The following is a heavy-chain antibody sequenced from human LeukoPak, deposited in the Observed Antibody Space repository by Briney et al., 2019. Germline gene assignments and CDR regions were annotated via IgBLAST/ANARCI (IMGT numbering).Heavy chain of an antibody. CDR3: ASSTVTSYGDY. J-gene: IGHJ4*02. Sequence: GGSLRLSCAASGFTFSSYSMNWVRQAPGKGLEWVSYISSSSSTIYYADSVKGRFTISRDNAKNSLYLQMNSLRAEDTAVYYCASSTVTSYGDYWGQGTLVTVSS. CDR2: ISSSSSTI. D-gene: IGHD4-17*01. V-gene: IGHV3-48*04. CDR1: GFTFSSYS.